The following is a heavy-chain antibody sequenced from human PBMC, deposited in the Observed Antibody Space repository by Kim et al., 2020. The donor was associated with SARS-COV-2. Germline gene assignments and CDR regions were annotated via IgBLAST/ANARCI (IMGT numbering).Heavy chain of an antibody. Sequence: SVKVSCKASGGTFSSYAISWVRQAPGQGLEWMGGIIPIFGTANYAQKFQGRVTITADESTSTAYMELSSLRSEDTAVYYCVRKDYYGSGVKAFDYWGQGTLVTVSS. CDR2: IIPIFGTA. V-gene: IGHV1-69*13. CDR3: VRKDYYGSGVKAFDY. CDR1: GGTFSSYA. D-gene: IGHD3-10*01. J-gene: IGHJ4*02.